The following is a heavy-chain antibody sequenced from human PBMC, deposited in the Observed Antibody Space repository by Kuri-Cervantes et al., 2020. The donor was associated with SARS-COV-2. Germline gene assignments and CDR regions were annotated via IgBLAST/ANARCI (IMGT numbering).Heavy chain of an antibody. CDR3: AKWAPSSGYYFKSWFDP. CDR2: ISGSGGST. V-gene: IGHV3-23*01. J-gene: IGHJ5*02. CDR1: GFTFSSYA. D-gene: IGHD3-22*01. Sequence: GGSLRLSCAASGFTFSSYAMSWVRQAPGKGLEWVSAISGSGGSTYYADSVKGRFTISRDNSKNTLYLQMNSLRAEDTAVCYCAKWAPSSGYYFKSWFDPWGQGTLVTVSS.